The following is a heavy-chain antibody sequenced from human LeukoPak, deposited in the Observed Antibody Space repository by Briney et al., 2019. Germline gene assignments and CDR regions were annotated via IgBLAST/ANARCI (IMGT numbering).Heavy chain of an antibody. CDR2: ISSSGST. D-gene: IGHD3-22*01. Sequence: SETLSLTCTVSGDSISSGDYYWSWIRQPAGKGLEWIGRISSSGSTNYNPSLKSRVTISVDTSKNQFSLKLSSVTAADTAVYYCARALYYYDSSGYRHYFDYWGQGTLVTVSS. CDR1: GDSISSGDYY. CDR3: ARALYYYDSSGYRHYFDY. V-gene: IGHV4-61*02. J-gene: IGHJ4*02.